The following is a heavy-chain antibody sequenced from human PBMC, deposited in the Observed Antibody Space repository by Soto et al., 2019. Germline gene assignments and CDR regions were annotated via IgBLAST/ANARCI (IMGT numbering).Heavy chain of an antibody. CDR3: AKHRAAYSTGWYYFDY. CDR1: GFTFCNYA. CDR2: INVPGDST. Sequence: GGSLRLSCAASGFTFCNYAMSWVRQAAGKGLEWVSFINVPGDSTNYADSVKGRFTVSTDNSKNTLFLQMNSLRAEDTAVYYWAKHRAAYSTGWYYFDYWGQGTQVTLSS. D-gene: IGHD6-19*01. J-gene: IGHJ4*02. V-gene: IGHV3-23*01.